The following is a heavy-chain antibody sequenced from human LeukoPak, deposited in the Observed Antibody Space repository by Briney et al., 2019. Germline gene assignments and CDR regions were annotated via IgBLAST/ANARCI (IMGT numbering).Heavy chain of an antibody. J-gene: IGHJ5*02. CDR1: GGSISSSSYY. Sequence: SETMSLTCTVSGGSISSSSYYWGWIRQPPGKGLEWIGSICYSGSTYYNPSLKSRVTISVDTSKNQFSLKLSSVTAADTAVYYCASRRGYSGYDYMTWGQGTLVTVSS. V-gene: IGHV4-39*07. D-gene: IGHD5-12*01. CDR2: ICYSGST. CDR3: ASRRGYSGYDYMT.